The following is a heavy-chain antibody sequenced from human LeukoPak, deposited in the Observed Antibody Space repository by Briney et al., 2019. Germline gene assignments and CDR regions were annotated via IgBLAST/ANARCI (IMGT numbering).Heavy chain of an antibody. V-gene: IGHV3-7*04. D-gene: IGHD3-22*01. CDR3: ARDDSTGYLYLDS. Sequence: QPGGSLRLSCAAPRFLFRRCCVSWLRQAPGKGLEEVANIREDGSEKYYVDSVKGRFSISRDNAQNSLYLQMSSLRAVHTGMYYCARDDSTGYLYLDSWGQGILVTVSS. J-gene: IGHJ4*02. CDR1: RFLFRRCC. CDR2: IREDGSEK.